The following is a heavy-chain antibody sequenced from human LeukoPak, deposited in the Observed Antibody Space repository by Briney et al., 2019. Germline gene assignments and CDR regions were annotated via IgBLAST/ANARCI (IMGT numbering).Heavy chain of an antibody. CDR1: GFTFGDYT. D-gene: IGHD3-22*01. J-gene: IGHJ4*02. V-gene: IGHV3-49*04. CDR2: IRSKPYGGAT. CDR3: TRDSGGYYYDSSGPLYYFDY. Sequence: GGSLRLSCTASGFTFGDYTMSWVRQAPGKGLEWVGFIRSKPYGGATEYAASVQGRFTISRDDSESIAYLQMSSLKTEDTAAYYCTRDSGGYYYDSSGPLYYFDYWGQGTLVTVSS.